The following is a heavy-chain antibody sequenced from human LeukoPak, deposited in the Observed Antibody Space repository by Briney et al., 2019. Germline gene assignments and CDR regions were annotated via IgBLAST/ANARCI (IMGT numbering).Heavy chain of an antibody. CDR1: GGSISNYY. D-gene: IGHD6-13*01. CDR3: ARGSSSWYPLSFDP. Sequence: SETLSLTCTVSGGSISNYYWSWIRQPPGKGLEWIGYIYYSGSTNYNPSLKSRVTISVDTSKNQFSLKLSSVTAADTAVYYCARGSSSWYPLSFDPWGQGTLVTVSS. J-gene: IGHJ5*02. CDR2: IYYSGST. V-gene: IGHV4-59*01.